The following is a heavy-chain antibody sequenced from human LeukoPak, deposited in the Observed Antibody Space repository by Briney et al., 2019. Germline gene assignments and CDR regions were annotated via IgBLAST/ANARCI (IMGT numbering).Heavy chain of an antibody. CDR3: ARDQRPDYVWGSYRPGPNQFDY. D-gene: IGHD3-16*02. CDR1: GFTVSSNY. CDR2: IYSGGST. V-gene: IGHV3-53*01. J-gene: IGHJ4*02. Sequence: GGSLRLSCAASGFTVSSNYMSWVRQAPGKGLEWVSVIYSGGSTYYADSVKGRFTISRDNSKNTLYLQMNSLRAEDTAVYYCARDQRPDYVWGSYRPGPNQFDYWGQGTLVTVSS.